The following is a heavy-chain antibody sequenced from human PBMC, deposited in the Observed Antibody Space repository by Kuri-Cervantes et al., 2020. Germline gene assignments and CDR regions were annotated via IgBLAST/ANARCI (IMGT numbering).Heavy chain of an antibody. V-gene: IGHV3-48*02. CDR2: ISSSSSTI. Sequence: LSLTCAASGFTFSSYSMNWVRQAPGKGLEWVSYISSSSSTIYYADSVKGRFTISRDNAKNSLYLQMNSLRDEDTAVYYCARAAAGPRYFQHWGQGTLVTVSS. J-gene: IGHJ1*01. CDR3: ARAAAGPRYFQH. CDR1: GFTFSSYS. D-gene: IGHD6-13*01.